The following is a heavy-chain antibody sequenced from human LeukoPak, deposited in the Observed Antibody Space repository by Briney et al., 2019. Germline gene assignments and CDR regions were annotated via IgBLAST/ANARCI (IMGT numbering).Heavy chain of an antibody. CDR3: ARDLGVYSSLSRDFYYYGMDV. CDR1: GGSISSYY. Sequence: PSETLSLTCTVSGGSISSYYWSWIRQPPGKGLEWIGYIYYSGSTNYNPSLKSRVTISVDASKNQFSLKLSSVTAADTAVYYCARDLGVYSSLSRDFYYYGMDVWGQGTTVTVSS. D-gene: IGHD6-6*01. CDR2: IYYSGST. V-gene: IGHV4-59*01. J-gene: IGHJ6*02.